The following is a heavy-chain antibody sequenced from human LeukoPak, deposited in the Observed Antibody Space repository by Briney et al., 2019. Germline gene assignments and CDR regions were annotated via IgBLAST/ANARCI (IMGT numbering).Heavy chain of an antibody. V-gene: IGHV3-33*01. CDR3: ARDPDRDGMDV. CDR1: GFTFSSYG. J-gene: IGHJ6*04. CDR2: IWYDGSNK. Sequence: PGRSLRLSCAASGFTFSSYGMHWVRQAPGKGLEWVAVIWYDGSNKYYADSVKGRFTISRDNSENTLYLQMNSLRAEDTAVYYCARDPDRDGMDVWGKGTTVTVPS.